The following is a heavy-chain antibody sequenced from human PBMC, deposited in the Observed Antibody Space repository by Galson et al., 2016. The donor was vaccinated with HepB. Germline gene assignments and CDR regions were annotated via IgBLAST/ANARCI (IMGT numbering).Heavy chain of an antibody. D-gene: IGHD2-8*02. CDR3: ARSRIPGYCAAAVCHSFDY. CDR2: TSYDGNYK. J-gene: IGHJ4*02. Sequence: SLRLSCAASGFTLRSYAIHWVRQAPGKGLEWVAITSYDGNYKNYADSVKGRFTISRDNSKNTLYLQLNSLRTGDTAVYYCARSRIPGYCAAAVCHSFDYWGQGTLVTVSS. V-gene: IGHV3-30*03. CDR1: GFTLRSYA.